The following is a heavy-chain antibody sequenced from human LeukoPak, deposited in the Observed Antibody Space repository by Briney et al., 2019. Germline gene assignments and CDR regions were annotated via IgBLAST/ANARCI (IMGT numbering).Heavy chain of an antibody. D-gene: IGHD3-3*01. CDR1: GFTFSSYA. J-gene: IGHJ4*02. CDR2: ISYEGSNK. V-gene: IGHV3-30-3*01. Sequence: GRSLRLSRAASGFTFSSYAMHWVRQAPGKGLEWVAVISYEGSNKYYADSVKGRFTISRDNSKNTLYLQMNSLRAEDTAVYYCARGGSGYYPAALDYWGQGTLVTVSS. CDR3: ARGGSGYYPAALDY.